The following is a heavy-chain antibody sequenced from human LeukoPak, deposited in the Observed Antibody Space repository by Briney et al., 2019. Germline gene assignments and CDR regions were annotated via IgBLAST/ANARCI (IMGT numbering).Heavy chain of an antibody. V-gene: IGHV1-3*01. Sequence: KFQGGVTITRDTSASTAYMELSSLRSEDTAVYYCARVIRIIPGYFDYWGQGTLVTVSS. CDR3: ARVIRIIPGYFDY. J-gene: IGHJ4*02. D-gene: IGHD1-14*01.